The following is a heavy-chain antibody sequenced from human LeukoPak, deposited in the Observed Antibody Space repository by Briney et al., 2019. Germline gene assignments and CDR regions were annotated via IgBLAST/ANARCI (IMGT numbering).Heavy chain of an antibody. V-gene: IGHV3-30*02. Sequence: GGSLRLSCAASGFTFSSYGMHWVRQAPGKGLEGVAFIRYDGSNKYYADSVKGRFTISRDNSKNTLYLQMNSRRAEDTAVYYCAKSFWPPGKAAFDIWGQGTMVTVSS. CDR2: IRYDGSNK. D-gene: IGHD3-3*01. J-gene: IGHJ3*02. CDR1: GFTFSSYG. CDR3: AKSFWPPGKAAFDI.